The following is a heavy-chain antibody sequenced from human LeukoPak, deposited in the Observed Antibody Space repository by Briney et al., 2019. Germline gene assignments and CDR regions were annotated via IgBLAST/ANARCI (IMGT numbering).Heavy chain of an antibody. J-gene: IGHJ4*02. V-gene: IGHV4-34*01. CDR3: ARDRQLWSI. Sequence: PSETLSLTCAVYGGSFSGYYWSWIRQPPGKGLEWIGEINHSGSTNYNPSLKSRVTISVDTSKNQFSLKPSSVTAADTAVYYCARDRQLWSIWGQGTLVTVSS. CDR2: INHSGST. D-gene: IGHD5-18*01. CDR1: GGSFSGYY.